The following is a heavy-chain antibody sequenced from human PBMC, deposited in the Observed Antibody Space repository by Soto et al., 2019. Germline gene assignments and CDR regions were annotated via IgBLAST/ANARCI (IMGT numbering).Heavy chain of an antibody. CDR1: GYTFSSYH. D-gene: IGHD3-9*01. Sequence: GASVKVSCKASGYTFSSYHINWVRQATGQGLEWVGWIHPDSGNTVYAQKFQGRVTMTRDTSRSTAYMELSSLRLDDTAVYYCARLKDYDPLTFLDFYGLDVWGQGTTVTVSS. CDR2: IHPDSGNT. J-gene: IGHJ6*02. CDR3: ARLKDYDPLTFLDFYGLDV. V-gene: IGHV1-8*01.